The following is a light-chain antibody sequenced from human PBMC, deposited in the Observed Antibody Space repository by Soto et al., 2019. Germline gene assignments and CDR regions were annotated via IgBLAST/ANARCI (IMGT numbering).Light chain of an antibody. J-gene: IGKJ4*01. CDR3: QQRSNWPLT. V-gene: IGKV3-11*01. Sequence: ELVLTQSPATLSLSPGERATLSCRASQSVSSYVAWYQQKPGQAPRLLIYDASNRATGIPARFSGSGSGTDFTLTISSLEPEDFAVYYCQQRSNWPLTFGGGTKVDI. CDR2: DAS. CDR1: QSVSSY.